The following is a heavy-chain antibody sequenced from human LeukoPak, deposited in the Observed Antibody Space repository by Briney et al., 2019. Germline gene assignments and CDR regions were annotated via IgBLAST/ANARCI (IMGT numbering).Heavy chain of an antibody. J-gene: IGHJ4*02. CDR2: ITSDGTST. CDR3: ARGMPTTLQY. CDR1: GXTFSDYW. V-gene: IGHV3-74*01. Sequence: GGSLRLSCAASGXTFSDYWMHWVRQAPGKGLVWVSRITSDGTSTSHADSVKGRFTISRDNARNTLILQMNSLRAEDTAVYYCARGMPTTLQYWGQGTLVTVSS. D-gene: IGHD3-16*01.